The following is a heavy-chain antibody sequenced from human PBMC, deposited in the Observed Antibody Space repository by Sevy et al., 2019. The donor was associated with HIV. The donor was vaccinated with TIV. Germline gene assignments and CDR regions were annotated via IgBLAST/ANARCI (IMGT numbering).Heavy chain of an antibody. V-gene: IGHV4-59*08. CDR2: IYYTGHI. CDR1: GGSITSLY. D-gene: IGHD1-26*01. CDR3: AGENAWGRGYS. Sequence: SETLSLTCTVSGGSITSLYWNWIRQPPGKGLEWIANIYYTGHINYNPTLKRRDTLSLDTSKNQFSLGLNSVTAADTAMYYCAGENAWGRGYSWGQGTLVTVSS. J-gene: IGHJ4*02.